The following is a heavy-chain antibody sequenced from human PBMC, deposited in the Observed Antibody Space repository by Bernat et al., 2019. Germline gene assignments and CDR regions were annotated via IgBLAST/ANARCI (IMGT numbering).Heavy chain of an antibody. V-gene: IGHV1-2*06. D-gene: IGHD3-10*01. Sequence: QLQLVQSGAEVKKPGASVKVSCKASGYTFTGYYMHCVRQAPGQGREWMGRVNPNSGGTNYAQKFQGRVTMTRDKSISTDYMEVSRLRSDDKAVYYCERGGDYRFDPWGQGTLVTVSS. J-gene: IGHJ5*02. CDR2: VNPNSGGT. CDR3: ERGGDYRFDP. CDR1: GYTFTGYY.